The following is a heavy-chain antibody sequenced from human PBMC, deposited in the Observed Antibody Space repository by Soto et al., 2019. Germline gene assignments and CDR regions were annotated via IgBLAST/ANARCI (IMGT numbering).Heavy chain of an antibody. CDR3: ARGGVPRFGELRSRVNGMDV. CDR2: MHYSGFS. CDR1: GDSVTSHY. Sequence: SETLSLTCSFSGDSVTSHYLTWIRQSPEKGLEWIGYMHYSGFSHYNPSLKSRLTISVDTSKNQFTLQLTSVTAADTAVYYCARGGVPRFGELRSRVNGMDVWGQGTTVTVSS. D-gene: IGHD3-10*01. J-gene: IGHJ6*02. V-gene: IGHV4-59*02.